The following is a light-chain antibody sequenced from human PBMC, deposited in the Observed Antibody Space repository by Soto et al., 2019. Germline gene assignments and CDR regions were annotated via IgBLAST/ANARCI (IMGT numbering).Light chain of an antibody. V-gene: IGLV2-14*02. CDR3: SSFTSTTPYV. CDR2: DVS. CDR1: SSDVGSHDL. J-gene: IGLJ1*01. Sequence: QSVLTQPASVSGSPGQSIAISCTGTSSDVGSHDLVSWYQQQSGKVPKLIIYDVSSRPSGVSNRFSGSKSGNTASLTISGLQAEDEADYYCSSFTSTTPYVFGTGTKVTVL.